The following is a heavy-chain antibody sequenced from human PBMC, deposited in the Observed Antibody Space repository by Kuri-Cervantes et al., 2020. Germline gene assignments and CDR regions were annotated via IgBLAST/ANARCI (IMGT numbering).Heavy chain of an antibody. D-gene: IGHD3-10*01. J-gene: IGHJ3*02. CDR1: GGSISSYY. V-gene: IGHV4-4*07. Sequence: SETLSLTCTVSGGSISSYYWSWIRQPARKGLEWIGRIYTSGSTNYNPSLKSRVTISVDKSKNQFSLKLSSVTAADTAVYYCARGPSITMVRGVTDDAFDIWGQGTMVTVSS. CDR3: ARGPSITMVRGVTDDAFDI. CDR2: IYTSGST.